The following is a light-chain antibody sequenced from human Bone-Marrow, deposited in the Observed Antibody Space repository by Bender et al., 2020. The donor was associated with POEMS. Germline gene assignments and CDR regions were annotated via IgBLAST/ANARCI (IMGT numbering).Light chain of an antibody. J-gene: IGLJ2*01. Sequence: SYVLTQPPSVSVAPGQTARITCGGNNIGSKGVHWYQQTPGQAPVLVVYDDSDRPSGIPARFSGANSGNTATLTISRVEDDDEADYYCQVWDSSSHHVVFGGGTKLTVL. V-gene: IGLV3-21*02. CDR3: QVWDSSSHHVV. CDR2: DDS. CDR1: NIGSKG.